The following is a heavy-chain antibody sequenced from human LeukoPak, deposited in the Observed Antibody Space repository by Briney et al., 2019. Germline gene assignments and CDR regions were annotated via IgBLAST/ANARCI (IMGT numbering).Heavy chain of an antibody. J-gene: IGHJ4*02. D-gene: IGHD1-26*01. CDR3: AGEGLVGATGGY. V-gene: IGHV1-69*05. Sequence: SVKVSCKASGGTFSSYAISWVRQAPGQGLEWMGRIIPIFGTANYAQKFQGRVTITTDESKSTAYMELSSLRPEDTAVYYCAGEGLVGATGGYWGQGTLVTVSS. CDR2: IIPIFGTA. CDR1: GGTFSSYA.